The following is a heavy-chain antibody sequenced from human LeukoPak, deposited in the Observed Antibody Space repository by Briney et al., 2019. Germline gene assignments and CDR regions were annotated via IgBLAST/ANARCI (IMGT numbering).Heavy chain of an antibody. CDR3: AKDLNPRFDYGDGGEY. V-gene: IGHV3-30*18. CDR1: GFTFSSYG. CDR2: ISYDGSNK. J-gene: IGHJ4*02. D-gene: IGHD4-17*01. Sequence: GGSLRLSCAASGFTFSSYGMHWVRQAPGKGLEWVAVISYDGSNKHYADSVKGRFTISRDNSKNTLYLQMNSLRAEDTAVYYCAKDLNPRFDYGDGGEYWGQGTLVTVSS.